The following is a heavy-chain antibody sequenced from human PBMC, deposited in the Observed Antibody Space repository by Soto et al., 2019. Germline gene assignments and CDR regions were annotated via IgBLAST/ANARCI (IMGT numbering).Heavy chain of an antibody. CDR3: AKGDYYDSSGDFGY. CDR2: IRGFSPYT. V-gene: IGHV3-11*06. J-gene: IGHJ4*02. D-gene: IGHD3-22*01. CDR1: ACTFGAYA. Sequence: RHSGIAAACTFGAYAMNLISKNNGKGLEWVSGIRGFSPYTFYAESVKGRFTISRDNAKNSLYLQMNSLRAEDTAVYYCAKGDYYDSSGDFGYWGQG.